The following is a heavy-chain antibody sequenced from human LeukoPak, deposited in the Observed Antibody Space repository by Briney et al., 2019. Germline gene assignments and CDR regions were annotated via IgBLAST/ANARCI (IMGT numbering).Heavy chain of an antibody. Sequence: PSETLSLTCAVYGGSFNGYYWSWIRQPPGKGLEWIREINHSGSTNYNPSLKSRVTISVDTSKNQFSLKLSSVTAADTAVYYCARVGYGGYVRRDMFDYWGQGTLVTVSS. CDR3: ARVGYGGYVRRDMFDY. D-gene: IGHD5-12*01. CDR2: INHSGST. CDR1: GGSFNGYY. V-gene: IGHV4-34*01. J-gene: IGHJ4*02.